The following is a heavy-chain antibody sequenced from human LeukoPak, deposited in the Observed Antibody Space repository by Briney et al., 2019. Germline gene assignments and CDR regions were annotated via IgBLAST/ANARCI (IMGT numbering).Heavy chain of an antibody. CDR3: ARGPNVNHFDL. V-gene: IGHV1-2*02. D-gene: IGHD1-14*01. J-gene: IGHJ2*01. Sequence: ASVKVSCKASGYTFTGYYIHWVRQAPGQGLEWMGWINPNSGDTSYPQSFQGRVTMTRDTSISTTYMELSRLKSDDTAVYYCARGPNVNHFDLWGRGTLVTVSS. CDR1: GYTFTGYY. CDR2: INPNSGDT.